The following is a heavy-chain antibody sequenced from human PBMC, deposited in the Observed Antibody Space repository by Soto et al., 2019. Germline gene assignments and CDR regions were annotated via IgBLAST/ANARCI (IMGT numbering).Heavy chain of an antibody. CDR1: GGTFSSYT. CDR2: IIPILGIA. CDR3: ARCRGIAGAGQGAFDI. D-gene: IGHD6-13*01. J-gene: IGHJ3*02. Sequence: QVQLVQSGAEVKKPGSSVEVSCKASGGTFSSYTISWVRQAPGQGLEGMGRIIPILGIANYAHKVQGRVTITADKYKSTAYMELSSLRSEDTAVYYCARCRGIAGAGQGAFDIWGQGTMVTVSS. V-gene: IGHV1-69*02.